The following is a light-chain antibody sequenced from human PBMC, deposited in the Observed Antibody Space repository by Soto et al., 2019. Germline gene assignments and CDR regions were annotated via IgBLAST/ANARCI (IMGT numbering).Light chain of an antibody. CDR2: KAS. Sequence: DIPMTQSPSTLSASVGDRVTITCRASQSISSWLAWYQQKPGKAPKLLIYKASSLESGVPSRFSGSGSGTEFTLTISSLQPDDFATYYCQQYNSYSWTFGQGTTVDIK. CDR3: QQYNSYSWT. J-gene: IGKJ1*01. V-gene: IGKV1-5*03. CDR1: QSISSW.